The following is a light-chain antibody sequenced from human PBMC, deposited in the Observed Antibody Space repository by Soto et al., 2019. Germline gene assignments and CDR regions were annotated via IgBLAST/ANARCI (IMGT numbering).Light chain of an antibody. J-gene: IGKJ1*01. CDR3: QQTYNPPWT. CDR2: AAS. Sequence: DIQMAKSAYSLSARVGDRVSIKFRASQTVISYLNWYQQKPGKAPKLLIFAASSLQSGVPSRFSGSGSGADFALTVSNLQPADTATYYCQQTYNPPWTFGQGTKVDIK. CDR1: QTVISY. V-gene: IGKV1-39*01.